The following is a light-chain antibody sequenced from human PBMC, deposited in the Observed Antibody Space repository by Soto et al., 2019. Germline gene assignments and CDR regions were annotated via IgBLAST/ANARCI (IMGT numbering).Light chain of an antibody. J-gene: IGKJ2*01. CDR1: QRISSW. CDR2: GAS. V-gene: IGKV1-5*01. CDR3: QQYSSSSPA. Sequence: DIQMPQSPSTLSASVGDRVTITCRTSQRISSWLAWYQQKPGKAPKLLIYGASSLESGVPSRFSGSGSVAEFTLTIDSLPTDDFETDYCQQYSSSSPAFGQGTKLEIK.